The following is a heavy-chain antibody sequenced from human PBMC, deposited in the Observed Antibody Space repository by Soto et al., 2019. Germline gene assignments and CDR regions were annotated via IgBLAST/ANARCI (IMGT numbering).Heavy chain of an antibody. V-gene: IGHV1-3*01. J-gene: IGHJ4*02. CDR3: AKDRNDGSSKQGIFDY. Sequence: KFQGRVTITRDTSASTAYMELSSLRSEDTAVYYCAKDRNDGSSKQGIFDYWGQGTLVTVSS. D-gene: IGHD1-26*01.